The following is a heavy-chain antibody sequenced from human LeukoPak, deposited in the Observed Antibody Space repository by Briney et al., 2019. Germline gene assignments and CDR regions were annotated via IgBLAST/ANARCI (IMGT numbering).Heavy chain of an antibody. V-gene: IGHV3-30*04. CDR1: GFTFSSYA. CDR3: AREGDSGSYASENWFDP. Sequence: PGRSLRLSCAASGFTFSSYAMHWVRQAPGKGLEWVAVISYDGSNKYYADSVKGRFTISRDNAKNTLYLQMNSLRAEDTAVYYCAREGDSGSYASENWFDPWGQGTLVTVSS. J-gene: IGHJ5*02. D-gene: IGHD1-26*01. CDR2: ISYDGSNK.